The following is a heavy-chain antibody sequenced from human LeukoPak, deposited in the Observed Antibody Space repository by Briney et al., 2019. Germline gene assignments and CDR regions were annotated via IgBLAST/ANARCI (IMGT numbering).Heavy chain of an antibody. CDR2: INIDGSST. CDR1: GFTFSSYW. Sequence: PGGSLRLSCAASGFTFSSYWMHWVRQAPGKGLVWVSRINIDGSSTSYADSVKGRFTISRDNAKNSLYLQMNSLRAEDTAVYYCARGSLEGSGYDHGALDYWGQGTLVTVSS. CDR3: ARGSLEGSGYDHGALDY. V-gene: IGHV3-74*01. J-gene: IGHJ4*02. D-gene: IGHD5-12*01.